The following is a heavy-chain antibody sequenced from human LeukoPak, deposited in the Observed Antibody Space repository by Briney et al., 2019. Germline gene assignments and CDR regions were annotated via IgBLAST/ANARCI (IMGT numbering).Heavy chain of an antibody. Sequence: PSETLSLTCTVSGGSISSSSYYWGWIRQPAGKGLEWIGRIHTSGSTYYSPSLKSRVTMSVDTSTNQFSLKLSSVTAADTAMYYCARVRLGRGLDYWGQGTLVAVSS. CDR2: IHTSGST. V-gene: IGHV4-61*02. CDR3: ARVRLGRGLDY. J-gene: IGHJ4*02. D-gene: IGHD6-19*01. CDR1: GGSISSSSYY.